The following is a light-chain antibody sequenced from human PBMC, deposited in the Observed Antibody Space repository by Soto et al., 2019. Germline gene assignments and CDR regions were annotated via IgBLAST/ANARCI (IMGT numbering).Light chain of an antibody. V-gene: IGLV2-23*01. CDR2: EAT. Sequence: QFALTQPASVSGSPGQSITISCTGSSSDVGSYTFVSWYQHHPGKAPKVMIYEATKRPSGVSHRFSGSKSGNTASLTISGLQAEDEGEYYCCSYAGSMTWVFGGGTKLTVL. CDR3: CSYAGSMTWV. CDR1: SSDVGSYTF. J-gene: IGLJ3*02.